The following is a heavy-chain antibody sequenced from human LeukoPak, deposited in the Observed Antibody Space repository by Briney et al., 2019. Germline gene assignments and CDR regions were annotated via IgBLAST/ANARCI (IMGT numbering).Heavy chain of an antibody. Sequence: GGSLRLPCAASGFTFSSYGMSWVRQAPGKGLEWVSAITDNGGSTYYADSVKGRFTISRDNSRNMLYLQMDSLRAEDTAVYYCAKRVDYSSPGGYFDYWGQGTLVTVSS. D-gene: IGHD2-2*01. CDR1: GFTFSSYG. J-gene: IGHJ4*02. CDR2: ITDNGGST. V-gene: IGHV3-23*01. CDR3: AKRVDYSSPGGYFDY.